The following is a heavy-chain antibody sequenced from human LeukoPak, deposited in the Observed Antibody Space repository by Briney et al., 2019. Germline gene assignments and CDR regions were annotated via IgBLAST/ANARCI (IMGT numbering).Heavy chain of an antibody. CDR1: GFTFLSYS. V-gene: IGHV3-23*01. CDR3: ARDSSMLRGPLVIYYFDF. D-gene: IGHD3-10*01. CDR2: ISGGGDAT. Sequence: GGSLRLSCAASGFTFLSYSMNWVRQAPGKGLEWVSTISGGGDATYYADSVKGRFTISRDNSKNTLYLQMNSLRVEDTAVYYCARDSSMLRGPLVIYYFDFWGQGTLVTVSS. J-gene: IGHJ4*02.